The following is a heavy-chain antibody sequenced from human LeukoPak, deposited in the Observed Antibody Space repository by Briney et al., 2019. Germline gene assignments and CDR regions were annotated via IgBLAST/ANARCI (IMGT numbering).Heavy chain of an antibody. Sequence: SVKVSCKASGGTFSSYAISWVRQAPGQGLEWMGRIIPILGIANYAQKFQGRVTITADKSTSTAYMELSSLRSEDTAVYYCARVIVGATGYYFGYWGQGTLVTVSS. CDR3: ARVIVGATGYYFGY. D-gene: IGHD1-26*01. J-gene: IGHJ4*02. CDR2: IIPILGIA. CDR1: GGTFSSYA. V-gene: IGHV1-69*04.